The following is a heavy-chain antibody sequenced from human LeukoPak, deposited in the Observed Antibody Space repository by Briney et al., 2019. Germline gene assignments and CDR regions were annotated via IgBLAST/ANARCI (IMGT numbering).Heavy chain of an antibody. Sequence: GGSLRLSCAASGFTFSSYAMSWVRQAPGKGLEWVSAISGSGGSTYYADSVKGRFTISRDNSKNTLYLQMNSLRAEDTAVYYCARVGSEWLVNDYWGQGTLVTVSS. CDR3: ARVGSEWLVNDY. J-gene: IGHJ4*02. CDR2: ISGSGGST. CDR1: GFTFSSYA. V-gene: IGHV3-23*01. D-gene: IGHD3-10*01.